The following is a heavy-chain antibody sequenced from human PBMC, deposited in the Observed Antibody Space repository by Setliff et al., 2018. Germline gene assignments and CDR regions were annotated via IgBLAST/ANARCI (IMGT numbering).Heavy chain of an antibody. CDR1: GFTLSSYS. Sequence: GGSLRLSCAASGFTLSSYSMNWVRQAPGKGLEWVSYISSSSSTIYYVDSVKCRLTISRDNAKNSLYLQVNSLRAEDTAVYYCASTGGEDYWGQGTLVTVSS. CDR2: ISSSSSTI. D-gene: IGHD2-21*01. CDR3: ASTGGEDY. V-gene: IGHV3-48*01. J-gene: IGHJ4*02.